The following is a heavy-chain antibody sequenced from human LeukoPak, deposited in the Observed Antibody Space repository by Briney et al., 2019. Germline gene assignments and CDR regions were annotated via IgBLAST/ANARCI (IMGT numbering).Heavy chain of an antibody. CDR3: ARRDYYLYYFDY. Sequence: GGSLRLSCAASGFTFSSYGMHWVRQAPGKGLEWVAVIWYDGSNKYYADSVKGRFTISRDNSKNTLYLQMNSLRAEDMAVYYCARRDYYLYYFDYWGQGTLVTVSS. J-gene: IGHJ4*02. CDR2: IWYDGSNK. V-gene: IGHV3-33*01. CDR1: GFTFSSYG. D-gene: IGHD3-22*01.